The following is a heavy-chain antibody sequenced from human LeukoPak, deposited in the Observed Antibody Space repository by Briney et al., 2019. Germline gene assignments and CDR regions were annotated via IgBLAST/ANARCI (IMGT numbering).Heavy chain of an antibody. CDR1: GGSISSSNW. CDR3: ARDRTPDTAMVYYFDY. V-gene: IGHV4-4*02. CDR2: IYHSGST. J-gene: IGHJ4*02. D-gene: IGHD5-18*01. Sequence: PSETLSLTCAVSGGSISSSNWWSWIRPPPGKGLEWIGEIYHSGSTNYNPSLKSRVTISVDKSKTQFSLKLSSVTAADTAVYYCARDRTPDTAMVYYFDYWGQGTLVTVSS.